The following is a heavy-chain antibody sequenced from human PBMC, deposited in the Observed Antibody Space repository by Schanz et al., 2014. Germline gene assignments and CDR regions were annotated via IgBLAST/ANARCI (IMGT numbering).Heavy chain of an antibody. D-gene: IGHD1-26*01. J-gene: IGHJ2*01. CDR1: GFTFTTFA. Sequence: EQVLESGGGFVQPGGSLRLSCATSGFTFTTFAMTWVRQAPGKGLEWVSGISDRGDGTNYGDSVRGRFTISRDNSENTVYLEFHSLRSEDTALYYCAREAKWGQWYFDLWGRGSLVTVSS. CDR3: AREAKWGQWYFDL. CDR2: ISDRGDGT. V-gene: IGHV3-23*01.